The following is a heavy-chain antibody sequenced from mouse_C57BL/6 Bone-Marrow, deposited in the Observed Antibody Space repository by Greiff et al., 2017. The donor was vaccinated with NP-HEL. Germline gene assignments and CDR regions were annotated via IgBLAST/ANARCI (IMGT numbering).Heavy chain of an antibody. J-gene: IGHJ2*01. V-gene: IGHV14-2*01. CDR2: IDPEDGET. CDR3: AYYYGSSPYYFDY. CDR1: GFNIKDYY. Sequence: VQLQQSGAELVKPGASVKLSCTASGFNIKDYYLHWVKQRTEQGLEWIGRIDPEDGETKYAPKFQGKATITADTASNTAYLQRSSLTSEDTAVYYCAYYYGSSPYYFDYWGQGTTLTVSS. D-gene: IGHD1-1*01.